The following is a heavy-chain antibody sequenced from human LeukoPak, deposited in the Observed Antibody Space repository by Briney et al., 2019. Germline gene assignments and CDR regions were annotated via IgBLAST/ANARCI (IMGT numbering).Heavy chain of an antibody. Sequence: PGGSLRLSCAVSGFTFNTYAMHWVRQAPGKGLEWVAVISYDGSNKYYADSVKGRFTISRDNSKNTLYLQMNSLRAEDTAVYYCARDKSAGADTGSSFYYWGQGALVTVSS. CDR2: ISYDGSNK. CDR3: ARDKSAGADTGSSFYY. D-gene: IGHD3-10*01. CDR1: GFTFNTYA. V-gene: IGHV3-30-3*01. J-gene: IGHJ4*02.